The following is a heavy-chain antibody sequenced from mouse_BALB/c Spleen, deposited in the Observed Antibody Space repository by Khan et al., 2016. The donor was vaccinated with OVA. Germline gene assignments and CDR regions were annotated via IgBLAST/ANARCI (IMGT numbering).Heavy chain of an antibody. D-gene: IGHD3-2*01. Sequence: VQLQQSGAELARPGASVKMSCKTSGYTFTTYTLHWVKQRPGRSLEWIGYINPSNVYTNYNQKFKDKSTLTADKSSSTAYMQLSSLTSEDSAVYYCARSGQLGLRGGFTYWGQGTLVTVSA. CDR3: ARSGQLGLRGGFTY. J-gene: IGHJ3*01. CDR1: GYTFTTYT. V-gene: IGHV1-4*01. CDR2: INPSNVYT.